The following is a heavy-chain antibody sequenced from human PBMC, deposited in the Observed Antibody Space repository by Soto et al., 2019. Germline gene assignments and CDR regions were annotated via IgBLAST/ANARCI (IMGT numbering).Heavy chain of an antibody. J-gene: IGHJ5*02. CDR1: GGSISSSSYY. CDR2: IYYSGST. V-gene: IGHV4-39*01. D-gene: IGHD6-19*01. CDR3: ARQLYSSGWYRGFDP. Sequence: SETLSLTCTVSGGSISSSSYYWGWIRQPPGKGMEWIGSIYYSGSTYYNQSLKKRVTKSVDTSKNQFSLMLSSVTAADTAVYYCARQLYSSGWYRGFDPWGQGTLVT.